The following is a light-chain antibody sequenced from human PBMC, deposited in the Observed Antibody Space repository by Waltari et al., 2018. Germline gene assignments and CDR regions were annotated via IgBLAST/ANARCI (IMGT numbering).Light chain of an antibody. CDR1: QDINSY. CDR3: QQYDNLPGT. J-gene: IGKJ4*01. Sequence: DIQMTQSPSSLSASAGDRVTITCQASQDINSYLNWYRQKPGKAPQLLIYEASNLETGVPSRCSGSGSGTDFTFTISSLQPEDVATYYCQQYDNLPGTFGGGTKVEIK. CDR2: EAS. V-gene: IGKV1-33*01.